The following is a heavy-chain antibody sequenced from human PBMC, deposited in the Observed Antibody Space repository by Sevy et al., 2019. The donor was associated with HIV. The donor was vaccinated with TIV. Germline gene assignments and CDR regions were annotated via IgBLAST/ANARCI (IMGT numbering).Heavy chain of an antibody. CDR1: GFSFSSYG. CDR2: ISGSGGST. V-gene: IGHV3-23*01. Sequence: GGSLRLPCAASGFSFSSYGMSWVRQTPGQGLEWVSAISGSGGSTYYADSVKGRFTISRDNSKNTLYLQVISLRAEDTAVYYCAKGGFTMVRGVFDYWGQGTLVTVSS. CDR3: AKGGFTMVRGVFDY. J-gene: IGHJ4*02. D-gene: IGHD3-10*01.